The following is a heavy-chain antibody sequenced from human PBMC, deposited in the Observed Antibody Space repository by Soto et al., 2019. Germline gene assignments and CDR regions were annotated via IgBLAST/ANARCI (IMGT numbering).Heavy chain of an antibody. Sequence: GGSLILSCTASGFTFGGYAMSWVRQAPGKGLEWVGFIRRKAYGATTEYAAYVKGRFTISRDDSKSIAYLQMNSLKTEDTAVYYCTRQAKFWSCYYKLYYYYPMDVWGQGTMLTVSS. V-gene: IGHV3-49*04. CDR1: GFTFGGYA. CDR2: IRRKAYGATT. CDR3: TRQAKFWSCYYKLYYYYPMDV. J-gene: IGHJ6*02. D-gene: IGHD3-3*01.